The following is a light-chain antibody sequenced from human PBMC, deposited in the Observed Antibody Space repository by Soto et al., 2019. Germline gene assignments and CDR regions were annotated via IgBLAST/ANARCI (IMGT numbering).Light chain of an antibody. Sequence: EIVLAQSRFSLSLSPGGVATLSCWASQTVSSNYLAWYQQRPGQAPRLIIYGASSRATGIPDRFSGSGSGTDFTLTISRLEPEDFAVYYCQQYGSSPRTFGQGTKVDI. CDR3: QQYGSSPRT. J-gene: IGKJ1*01. V-gene: IGKV3-20*01. CDR1: QTVSSNY. CDR2: GAS.